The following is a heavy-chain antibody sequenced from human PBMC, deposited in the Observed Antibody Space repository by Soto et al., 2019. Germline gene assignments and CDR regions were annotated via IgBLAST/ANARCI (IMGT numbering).Heavy chain of an antibody. Sequence: PSETLSLTCTVSGGSISSSSYYWGWIRQPPGKGLEWIGSIYYSGSTYYNPSLKSRVTISVDTSKNQFSLKLSGVSAADTAVYYCATSQKGYNWNYFDHWGQGALVTVPS. CDR2: IYYSGST. D-gene: IGHD1-20*01. J-gene: IGHJ4*02. CDR3: ATSQKGYNWNYFDH. V-gene: IGHV4-39*01. CDR1: GGSISSSSYY.